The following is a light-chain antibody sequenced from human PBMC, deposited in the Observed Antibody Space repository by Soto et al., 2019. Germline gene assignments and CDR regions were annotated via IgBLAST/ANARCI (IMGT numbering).Light chain of an antibody. J-gene: IGKJ2*01. CDR2: DAS. Sequence: DIQMTQSPSTLSASVGDRVAITCRASETISNFLAWYQQKPGKAPKLLFFDASNLESGVPSRLSGSGSGTEFTLTITSLQPDDFATYYCQQYKIFPYTFGQGTNLDLK. V-gene: IGKV1-5*01. CDR3: QQYKIFPYT. CDR1: ETISNF.